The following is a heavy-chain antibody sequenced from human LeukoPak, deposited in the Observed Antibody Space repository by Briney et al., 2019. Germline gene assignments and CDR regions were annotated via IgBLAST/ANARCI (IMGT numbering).Heavy chain of an antibody. CDR3: VGAKQWLSFDL. Sequence: PSETLSLTCAVSGGSISNYPWSWLRQPPGKGLEYIGAIYNTEISNYNPSLKSRVTISLDTSKNHLSLHLPSVTAADTAIYYCVGAKQWLSFDLWGLGTMVTVSS. J-gene: IGHJ3*01. V-gene: IGHV4-59*08. D-gene: IGHD3-22*01. CDR1: GGSISNYP. CDR2: IYNTEIS.